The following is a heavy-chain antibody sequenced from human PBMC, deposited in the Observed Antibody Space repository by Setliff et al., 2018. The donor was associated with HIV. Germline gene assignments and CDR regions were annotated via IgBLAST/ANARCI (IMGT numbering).Heavy chain of an antibody. CDR1: GGSFNEYY. CDR2: INHSGST. D-gene: IGHD3-16*01. CDR3: ARAYRDNVWGSWRQISSWFDS. V-gene: IGHV4-34*01. J-gene: IGHJ5*01. Sequence: SETLSLTCAVYGGSFNEYYWNWIRQIPGKGLEWIGEINHSGSTNYNESLKRRLRMSVDTSKNQFSLSLNSVTAADTAVYYCARAYRDNVWGSWRQISSWFDSWGQGNLVTVSS.